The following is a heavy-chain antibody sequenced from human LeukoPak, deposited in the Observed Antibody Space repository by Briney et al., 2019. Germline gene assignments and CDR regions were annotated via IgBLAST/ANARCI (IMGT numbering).Heavy chain of an antibody. CDR1: GGSISSYY. V-gene: IGHV4-59*08. J-gene: IGHJ3*02. Sequence: PSETLSLTCTVSGGSISSYYWSWIRQPPGKGLEWIGYIYYSGSTNYNPSLKSRVTISVDKSKNQFSLKLSSVTATDTAVYYCARKKLAGRSEDDAFDIWGQGTMVTVSS. D-gene: IGHD1-1*01. CDR3: ARKKLAGRSEDDAFDI. CDR2: IYYSGST.